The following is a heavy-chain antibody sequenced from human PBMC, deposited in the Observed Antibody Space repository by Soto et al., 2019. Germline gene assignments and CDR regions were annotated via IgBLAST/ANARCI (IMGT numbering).Heavy chain of an antibody. D-gene: IGHD4-17*01. CDR3: AKAGNVTVRAADWFDP. CDR1: GFTFSSYA. V-gene: IGHV3-23*01. J-gene: IGHJ5*02. CDR2: ISGSGGST. Sequence: EVQLLESGGGLVQPGGSLRLSCAASGFTFSSYAMSWVCQAPGKGLEWVSAISGSGGSTYYADPLKGRFTISRDNSKKTLYLQMNSLRAEDSAVYYCAKAGNVTVRAADWFDPWGQGTLVTVSS.